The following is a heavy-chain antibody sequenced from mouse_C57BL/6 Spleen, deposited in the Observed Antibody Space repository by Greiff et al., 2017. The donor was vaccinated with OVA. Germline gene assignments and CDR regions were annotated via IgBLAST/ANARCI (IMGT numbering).Heavy chain of an antibody. CDR2: IDPSDSET. CDR3: ARVDSSGYNY. Sequence: QVQLKQPGAELVRPGSSVKLSCKASGYTFTSYWMHWVKQRPIQGLEWIGNIDPSDSETHYNQKFKDKATLTVDKSSSTAYMHLSSLTSEDSAVYYCARVDSSGYNYWGQGTTLTVSS. V-gene: IGHV1-52*01. CDR1: GYTFTSYW. J-gene: IGHJ2*01. D-gene: IGHD3-2*02.